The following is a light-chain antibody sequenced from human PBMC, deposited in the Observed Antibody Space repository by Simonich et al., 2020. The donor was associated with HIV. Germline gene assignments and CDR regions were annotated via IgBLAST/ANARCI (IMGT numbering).Light chain of an antibody. CDR3: TPWDDSLDVSYV. CDR1: SSNLGSDT. Sequence: QSVLTQPPSASGTPGQRVTISWSGRSSNLGSDTVNWFQQVPGTAPKLLIYKNNQRPSGGPARFSGSKSGTSASLAIRGLQSEDEADFYWTPWDDSLDVSYVFETGTKVTVL. V-gene: IGLV1-44*01. J-gene: IGLJ1*01. CDR2: KNN.